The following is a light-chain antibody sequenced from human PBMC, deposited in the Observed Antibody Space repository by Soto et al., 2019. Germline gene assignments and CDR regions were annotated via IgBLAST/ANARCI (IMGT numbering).Light chain of an antibody. CDR2: DAS. CDR3: QQRSYWPPT. Sequence: EIVLTQSPATLSLSPGERATLSCRASQSVSTYLAWYQQKPGQTPRLLIYDASNRATGIPARFSGSGSGTDFTLTISSLEPEDFAVYYCQQRSYWPPTFGPGTKVDI. V-gene: IGKV3-11*01. J-gene: IGKJ3*01. CDR1: QSVSTY.